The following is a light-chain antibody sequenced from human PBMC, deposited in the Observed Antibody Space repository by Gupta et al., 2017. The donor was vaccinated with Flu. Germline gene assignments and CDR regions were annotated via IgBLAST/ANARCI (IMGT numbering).Light chain of an antibody. Sequence: SYVLTQSPSVSVAPGQTATVTCGGDHHGIKTVHWYQQRPGQAPVLVVYVDRGRHSGTPERFSGANSGNTATITISRAEAGEEADYYCQAVDRPNNNYVFGTGTKVTVL. CDR2: VDR. V-gene: IGLV3-21*02. CDR1: HHGIKT. J-gene: IGLJ1*01. CDR3: QAVDRPNNNYV.